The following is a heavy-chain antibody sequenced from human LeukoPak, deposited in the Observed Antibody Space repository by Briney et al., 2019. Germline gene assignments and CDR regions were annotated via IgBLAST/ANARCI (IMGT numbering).Heavy chain of an antibody. CDR3: ARARPPSSSIVRNRGNNWFDP. J-gene: IGHJ5*02. V-gene: IGHV1-8*01. D-gene: IGHD6-13*01. CDR2: MNPNSGNT. CDR1: GYTLTSYG. Sequence: ASVKVSCKASGYTLTSYGISWVRQATGQGLEWMGWMNPNSGNTGYAQKFQGRVTMTRNTSISTAYMELSSLRSEDTAVYYCARARPPSSSIVRNRGNNWFDPWGQGTLVTVSS.